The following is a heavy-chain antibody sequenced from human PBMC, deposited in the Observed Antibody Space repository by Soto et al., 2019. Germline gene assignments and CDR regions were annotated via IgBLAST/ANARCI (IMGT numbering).Heavy chain of an antibody. CDR1: GYTFTSYG. CDR3: ARLKGIAAAEVYYYYMDV. CDR2: ISAYNGNT. J-gene: IGHJ6*03. Sequence: GASVKVSCKASGYTFTSYGISWVRQAPGQGLEWMGWISAYNGNTNYAQKLQGRVTMTTDTSTSTAYMELRSLRSDDTAVYYCARLKGIAAAEVYYYYMDVWGKGTTVTVSS. D-gene: IGHD6-13*01. V-gene: IGHV1-18*01.